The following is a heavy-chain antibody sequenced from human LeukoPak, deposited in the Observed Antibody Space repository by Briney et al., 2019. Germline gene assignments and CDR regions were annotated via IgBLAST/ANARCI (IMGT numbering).Heavy chain of an antibody. D-gene: IGHD4-17*01. Sequence: GGSLRLSCAASGFTFSRYWMDWVRQAPGKGLVWASRINSDGSSTSYADSVKGRFTTSRDNAKNTLYLQMNSLRGEDTAVYYCARPYGDYVGWGQGTLVTVSS. CDR3: ARPYGDYVG. V-gene: IGHV3-74*01. J-gene: IGHJ4*02. CDR1: GFTFSRYW. CDR2: INSDGSST.